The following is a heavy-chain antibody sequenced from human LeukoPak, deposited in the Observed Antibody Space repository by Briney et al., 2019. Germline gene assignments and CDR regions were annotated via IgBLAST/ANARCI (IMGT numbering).Heavy chain of an antibody. CDR1: GDSITSGSYY. CDR3: ARGGSTLHSAGGHDIEFYYYYYMDV. D-gene: IGHD3-9*01. Sequence: KPSQTLSLTCTVSGDSITSGSYYWSWIRQPAGKGLEWIGRIFISGGTNYNPSLRSRVTMSLDTFKNQFSLKLYSVTAADTAVYYCARGGSTLHSAGGHDIEFYYYYYMDVWGKGTTVTISS. V-gene: IGHV4-61*02. CDR2: IFISGGT. J-gene: IGHJ6*03.